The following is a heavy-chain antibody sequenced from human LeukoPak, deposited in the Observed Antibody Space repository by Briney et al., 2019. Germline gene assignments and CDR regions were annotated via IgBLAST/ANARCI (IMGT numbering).Heavy chain of an antibody. Sequence: GGSLRLPCVASGFIFSDYILDWVRQAPGKGLEWVGRTRRKGQSYSTEYAASVKDRFSISRDDSKNSLFLDMYSLKTEDTAVYHCSRDGTKSDNSGFDIWGQGTMVTVSS. V-gene: IGHV3-72*01. CDR2: TRRKGQSYST. CDR1: GFIFSDYI. D-gene: IGHD3-22*01. J-gene: IGHJ3*02. CDR3: SRDGTKSDNSGFDI.